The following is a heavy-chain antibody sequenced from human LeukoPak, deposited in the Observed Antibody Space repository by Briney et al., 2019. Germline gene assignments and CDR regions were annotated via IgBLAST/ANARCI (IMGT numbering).Heavy chain of an antibody. CDR1: GFTFSSYW. Sequence: AGGSLRLSCAASGFTFSSYWMHWVRQAPGKGLVWVSRINSDGSSTSYADSVKGRFTISRDNAKNTLYLQMNSLRAEDTAVYYCARDSYYDSSGYLPRYWGQGTLVTVSS. D-gene: IGHD3-22*01. V-gene: IGHV3-74*01. CDR2: INSDGSST. CDR3: ARDSYYDSSGYLPRY. J-gene: IGHJ4*02.